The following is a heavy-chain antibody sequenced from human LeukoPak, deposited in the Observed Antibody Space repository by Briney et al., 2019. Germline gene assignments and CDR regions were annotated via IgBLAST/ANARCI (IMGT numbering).Heavy chain of an antibody. V-gene: IGHV4-61*02. CDR3: AREVGAVRGMYYFDY. CDR2: IYTSGST. J-gene: IGHJ4*02. D-gene: IGHD3-10*01. Sequence: SETLSLTCTVSGGSISSGSYYWSWIRQPAGKGLEWIGRIYTSGSTNYNPSLKSRVTMSVDTSKNQFSLKLSSVTAADTAVYYCAREVGAVRGMYYFDYWGQGTLVTVSS. CDR1: GGSISSGSYY.